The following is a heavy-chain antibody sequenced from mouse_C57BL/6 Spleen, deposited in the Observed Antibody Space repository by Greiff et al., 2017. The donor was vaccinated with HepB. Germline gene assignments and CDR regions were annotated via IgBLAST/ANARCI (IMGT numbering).Heavy chain of an antibody. CDR2: INPSTGGT. V-gene: IGHV1-42*01. J-gene: IGHJ2*01. D-gene: IGHD2-2*01. Sequence: DVQLQESGPELVKPGASVKISCKASGYSFTGYYMNWVKQSPEKSLEWIGEINPSTGGTTYNQKFKAKATLTVDKSSSTAYMQLKSLTSEDSAVYYCARAYGYDDYWGQGTTLTVSS. CDR3: ARAYGYDDY. CDR1: GYSFTGYY.